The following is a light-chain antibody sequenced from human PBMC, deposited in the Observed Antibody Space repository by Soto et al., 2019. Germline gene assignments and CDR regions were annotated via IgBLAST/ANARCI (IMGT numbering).Light chain of an antibody. CDR2: DVS. CDR1: STDIGSYNY. V-gene: IGLV2-14*03. CDR3: SSYGASSTL. J-gene: IGLJ2*01. Sequence: QSVLTQPASLSVSPGQSITISCTGTSTDIGSYNYVSWYQQHPGKAPKLMIFDVSYRPSGISDRFSGSKSGNTASLTISGLQPEDEADYYCSSYGASSTLFGGGTKVTVL.